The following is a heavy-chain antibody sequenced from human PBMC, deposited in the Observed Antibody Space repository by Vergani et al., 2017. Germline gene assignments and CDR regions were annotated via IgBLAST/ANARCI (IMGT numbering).Heavy chain of an antibody. CDR3: AIPAATGIIDY. D-gene: IGHD3-10*01. Sequence: EVQLVESGGGLVQPGGSLRLSCGTSGFTFSRCSMNCVRQSPGKGLEWFSYISSSSSTIYYADSVKGRFTISRDNVKNSLFLQMNRLRAEDTAVYYCAIPAATGIIDYWGQGTLVTVSS. CDR2: ISSSSSTI. CDR1: GFTFSRCS. J-gene: IGHJ4*02. V-gene: IGHV3-48*01.